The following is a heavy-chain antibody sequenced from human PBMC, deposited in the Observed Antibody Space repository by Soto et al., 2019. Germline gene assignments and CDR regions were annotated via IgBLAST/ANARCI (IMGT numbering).Heavy chain of an antibody. V-gene: IGHV3-23*01. Sequence: EVQLLESGGGLVQPGGSLRLSCAASGFTFSIYAMTWVRQAPGKGLEWVSTISSSDGNTYYADSVKGRFTISRDNSKNTLYLQMNSLRAEDTAVYYCAKDLYGDYDLDYWGQGTLVTVSS. CDR2: ISSSDGNT. CDR3: AKDLYGDYDLDY. CDR1: GFTFSIYA. D-gene: IGHD5-12*01. J-gene: IGHJ4*02.